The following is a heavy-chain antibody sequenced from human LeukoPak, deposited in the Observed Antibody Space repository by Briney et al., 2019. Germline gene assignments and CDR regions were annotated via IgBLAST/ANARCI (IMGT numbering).Heavy chain of an antibody. CDR1: GFTFSDHA. Sequence: GGSLRLSCAASGFTFSDHAMIWVRQAPGKGLEWVSGISARGDSTYYADSVKGRFTISREWSRNTLYLQMDSLRVEDSAVYYCALTDGSGSYWLYWGQGTLVTVSA. D-gene: IGHD3-10*01. V-gene: IGHV3-23*01. CDR3: ALTDGSGSYWLY. CDR2: ISARGDST. J-gene: IGHJ4*02.